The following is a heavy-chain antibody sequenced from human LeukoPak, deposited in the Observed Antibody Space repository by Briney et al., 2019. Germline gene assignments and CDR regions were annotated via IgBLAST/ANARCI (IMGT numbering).Heavy chain of an antibody. CDR1: GFTFSTYT. Sequence: GGSLRLSCAASGFTFSTYTMTWVRQAPGKGLEWVSAISGSGGSTYYADSVKGRFTISRDNSKNTLYLQMNSLRAEDTAVYYCAKSGIAVAGRWFDPWGQGTLVTVSS. J-gene: IGHJ5*02. V-gene: IGHV3-23*01. CDR2: ISGSGGST. D-gene: IGHD6-19*01. CDR3: AKSGIAVAGRWFDP.